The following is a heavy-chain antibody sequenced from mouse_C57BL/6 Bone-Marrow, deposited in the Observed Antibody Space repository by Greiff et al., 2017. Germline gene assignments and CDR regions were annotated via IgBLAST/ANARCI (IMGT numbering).Heavy chain of an antibody. Sequence: EVQLQQSGPELVKPGASVKIPCKASGYTFTDYNMDWVKQSHGKSLEWIGDINPNNGGTIYNQKFKGKATLTVDKSSSTAYMELRSLTSEDTAVYYGARSAPHYCGSSYWYFDVWGTGTTVTVSS. D-gene: IGHD1-1*01. CDR1: GYTFTDYN. CDR2: INPNNGGT. V-gene: IGHV1-18*01. J-gene: IGHJ1*03. CDR3: ARSAPHYCGSSYWYFDV.